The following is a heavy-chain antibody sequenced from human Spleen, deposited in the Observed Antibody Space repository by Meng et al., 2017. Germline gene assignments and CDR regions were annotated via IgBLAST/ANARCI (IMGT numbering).Heavy chain of an antibody. CDR3: ARDTGAGIVYYGDH. CDR2: ISAYNGNT. D-gene: IGHD6-19*01. Sequence: ASVKVSCKASGYIFSNHGISWVRQAPGQGLEWMGWISAYNGNTNSAQKFQGRVTLTTDTSTNTAYIELTSLRFDDTAVYYCARDTGAGIVYYGDHWGQGSLVTVSS. CDR1: GYIFSNHG. V-gene: IGHV1-18*01. J-gene: IGHJ4*02.